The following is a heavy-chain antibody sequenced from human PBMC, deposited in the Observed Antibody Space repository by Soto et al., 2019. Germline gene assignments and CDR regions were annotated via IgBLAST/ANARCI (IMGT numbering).Heavy chain of an antibody. CDR1: GDSISNNY. CDR2: IYYRGST. J-gene: IGHJ5*02. CDR3: ARSPDSSDWYGLRWFDP. Sequence: SETLSLTCTVSGDSISNNYWSWIRQPPGKGLEWIGYIYYRGSTNYNPSLKSRVTISGDTSKNQFSLKLTSVTAADTAVYYCARSPDSSDWYGLRWFDPWGQGTLVTVSS. D-gene: IGHD6-19*01. V-gene: IGHV4-59*01.